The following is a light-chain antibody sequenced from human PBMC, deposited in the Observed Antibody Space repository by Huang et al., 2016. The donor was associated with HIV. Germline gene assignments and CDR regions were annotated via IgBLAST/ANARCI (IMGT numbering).Light chain of an antibody. Sequence: DIQMTQSPSSLSASVGDRVTITCRASQGISSYLNWYQQKPGKDTKLLIYATSTLQSVVPSRCSGSGSGTDFTLTDISLQPADSATDYCQETYSIPYTFGQGTKLEIK. V-gene: IGKV1-39*01. J-gene: IGKJ2*01. CDR3: QETYSIPYT. CDR2: ATS. CDR1: QGISSY.